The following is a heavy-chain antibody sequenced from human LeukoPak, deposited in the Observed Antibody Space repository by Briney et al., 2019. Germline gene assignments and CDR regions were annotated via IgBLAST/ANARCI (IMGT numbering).Heavy chain of an antibody. J-gene: IGHJ5*02. V-gene: IGHV3-23*01. CDR1: GLTFSTYG. D-gene: IGHD1-14*01. CDR3: AQEDSEGGPNWFDP. Sequence: GGSLRLSCAASGLTFSTYGMSWVRQAPGKGLEWISAVSGGGTTSYADSVRGRFAISRDNSKNTLYLQMNSLRAEDTAVYYCAQEDSEGGPNWFDPWGQGALVTVSS. CDR2: VSGGGTT.